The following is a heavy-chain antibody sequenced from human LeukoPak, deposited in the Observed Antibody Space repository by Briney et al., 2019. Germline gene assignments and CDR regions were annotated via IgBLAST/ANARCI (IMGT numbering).Heavy chain of an antibody. CDR1: GFTFSNAW. V-gene: IGHV3-15*01. D-gene: IGHD6-13*01. CDR3: TTDFRTPQQLVPP. J-gene: IGHJ5*02. Sequence: PGGSLRLSYAASGFTFSNAWMSWVRQAPGKGLEWVGRIKTKTDGGTTDYAAPVKGRFTISRDDSKNTLYLQMNSLKTEDTAVCYCTTDFRTPQQLVPPWGQGTLVTVSS. CDR2: IKTKTDGGTT.